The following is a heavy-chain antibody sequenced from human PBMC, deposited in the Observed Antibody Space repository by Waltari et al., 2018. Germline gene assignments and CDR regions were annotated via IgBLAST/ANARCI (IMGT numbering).Heavy chain of an antibody. J-gene: IGHJ4*02. CDR3: AKVPGSSSNY. Sequence: EVQLLESGGGLVQPGGSLRLSCAASGFTFSSYAMSWVRQAPGKGREWVSAISGSGGRKNYADAVKVRFTTSRNNSKNKLYLQRNSLRAEDTAVYYCAKVPGSSSNYWGQGTLVTVSS. V-gene: IGHV3-23*01. CDR2: ISGSGGRK. D-gene: IGHD6-6*01. CDR1: GFTFSSYA.